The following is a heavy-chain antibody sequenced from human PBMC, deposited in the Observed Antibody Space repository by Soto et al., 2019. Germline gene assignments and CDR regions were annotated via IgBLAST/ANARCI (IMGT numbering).Heavy chain of an antibody. CDR1: GGSISSSNW. Sequence: QVQLQESGPGLVKPSGTLSLTCAVSGGSISSSNWWSWVRQPPGKGLEWIGEIYHSGSTNYNPSLKSLVTRSVDKSKNQFSLKLSSVPAADTAVYYCASINYYGSGSYWWFDPWGQGTLVTVSS. V-gene: IGHV4-4*02. CDR2: IYHSGST. J-gene: IGHJ5*02. CDR3: ASINYYGSGSYWWFDP. D-gene: IGHD3-10*01.